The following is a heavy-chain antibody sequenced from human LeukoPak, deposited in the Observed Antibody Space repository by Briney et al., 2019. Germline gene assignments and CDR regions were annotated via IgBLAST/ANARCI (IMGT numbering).Heavy chain of an antibody. J-gene: IGHJ4*02. V-gene: IGHV4-59*01. CDR1: GGSISSYY. Sequence: SETLSLTCTVSGGSISSYYWSWIRQPPGKGLEWIGYIYYSGSTNCNPSLKSRVTISVDTSKNQFSLKLSSVTAADTAVCYCARYGGAGDYYFDYWGQGTLVTVSS. CDR3: ARYGGAGDYYFDY. CDR2: IYYSGST. D-gene: IGHD3-10*01.